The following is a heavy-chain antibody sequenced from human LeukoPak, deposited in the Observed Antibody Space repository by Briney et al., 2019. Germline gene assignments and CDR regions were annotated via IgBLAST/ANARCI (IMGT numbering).Heavy chain of an antibody. CDR3: ARGGRSSGWAFDY. V-gene: IGHV4-59*13. J-gene: IGHJ4*02. D-gene: IGHD6-19*01. CDR2: IYYSGST. CDR1: GGSISSYY. Sequence: SETLSLTCTVSGGSISSYYWSWIRQPPGKGLERIGDIYYSGSTNYNPSLKSRVTASVDTSKNQLSLKLSSVTAADTAVYYCARGGRSSGWAFDYWGQGTLVTVSS.